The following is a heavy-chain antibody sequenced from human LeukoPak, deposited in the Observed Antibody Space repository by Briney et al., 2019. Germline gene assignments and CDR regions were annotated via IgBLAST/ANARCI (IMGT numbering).Heavy chain of an antibody. D-gene: IGHD1-26*01. Sequence: ASVKVSCKASGYTFISYGISWVRQAPGQGLEWMGWFSAYNANTNYAQKLQGRVTMTTDTSTSTAYMELRSLRSDDTAVYYCARVAVGARRSAFDIWGQGTMVTVSS. CDR2: FSAYNANT. V-gene: IGHV1-18*01. CDR3: ARVAVGARRSAFDI. J-gene: IGHJ3*02. CDR1: GYTFISYG.